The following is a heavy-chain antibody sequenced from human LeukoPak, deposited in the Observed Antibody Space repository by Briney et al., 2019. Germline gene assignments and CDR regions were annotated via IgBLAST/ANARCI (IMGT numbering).Heavy chain of an antibody. CDR1: GFTFSSYA. J-gene: IGHJ4*02. Sequence: PGGSLRLSCAASGFTFSSYAMSWVRQAPGKGLEWVSAISGSGGSTYYADSVKGRFTISRDNSKNTLYLQMNSLRAEDTAVYYCAKVGSSWFDYGILFDYWGQGILVTVSS. CDR3: AKVGSSWFDYGILFDY. D-gene: IGHD6-13*01. CDR2: ISGSGGST. V-gene: IGHV3-23*01.